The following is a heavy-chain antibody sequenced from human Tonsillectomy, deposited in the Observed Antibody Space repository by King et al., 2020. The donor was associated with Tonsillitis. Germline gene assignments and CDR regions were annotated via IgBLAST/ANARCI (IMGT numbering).Heavy chain of an antibody. CDR2: ISYDGSNK. CDR1: GFTFSSYA. Sequence: VQLVESGGGVVQPGRSLRLSCAASGFTFSSYAMHWVRQAPGKGLEWVAVISYDGSNKYYADSVKGRFTISRDNSKNTLYLQMNSLRAEDTAVYYCARGPCSSTSCYRDAFDIWGQGTMVPVSS. V-gene: IGHV3-30*04. J-gene: IGHJ3*02. D-gene: IGHD2-2*01. CDR3: ARGPCSSTSCYRDAFDI.